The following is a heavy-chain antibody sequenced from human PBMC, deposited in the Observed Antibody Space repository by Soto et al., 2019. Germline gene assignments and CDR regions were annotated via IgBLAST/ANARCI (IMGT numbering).Heavy chain of an antibody. CDR2: IIPIFGTA. CDR3: ARGTEYCGGDCYSGYWYFDL. V-gene: IGHV1-69*12. Sequence: QVQLVQSGAEVKKPGSSVKVSCKASGGTFSSYAISWVRQAPGQGLEWMGGIIPIFGTANYAQKFQGRVTITAGESTSTAYMELSSLRSEDTAVYYWARGTEYCGGDCYSGYWYFDLWGRGTLVTVSS. CDR1: GGTFSSYA. J-gene: IGHJ2*01. D-gene: IGHD2-21*02.